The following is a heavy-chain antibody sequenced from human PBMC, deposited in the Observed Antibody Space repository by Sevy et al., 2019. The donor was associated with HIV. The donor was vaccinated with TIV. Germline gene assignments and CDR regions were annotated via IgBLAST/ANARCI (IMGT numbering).Heavy chain of an antibody. CDR3: ARGRITFFDD. Sequence: SETLSLTCIVSGGPISTCTNFWGWIRQRPWKGLEWIGSIYCGGSTYYNPSLKSRVAISVDTSKNQFSLKVNSVSAADTAAYYCARGRITFFDDWGQGALVTVSS. D-gene: IGHD3-16*01. CDR1: GGPISTCTNF. CDR2: IYCGGST. V-gene: IGHV4-39*01. J-gene: IGHJ4*02.